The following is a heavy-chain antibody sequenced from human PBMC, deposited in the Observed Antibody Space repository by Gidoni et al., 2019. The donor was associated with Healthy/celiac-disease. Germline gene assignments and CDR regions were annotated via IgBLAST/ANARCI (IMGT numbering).Heavy chain of an antibody. CDR2: ISGSGGST. CDR1: GFTFSSYA. J-gene: IGHJ4*02. CDR3: AKGRMGYCSGGSCYPYYFDY. D-gene: IGHD2-15*01. Sequence: EVQLLESGGGLVQPGGSLRLSCAASGFTFSSYAMSWVRQAPGKGLECVSAISGSGGSTYYADSVKGRFTISRDNSKNTLYLQMNSLRAEDTAVYYCAKGRMGYCSGGSCYPYYFDYWGQGTLVTVSS. V-gene: IGHV3-23*01.